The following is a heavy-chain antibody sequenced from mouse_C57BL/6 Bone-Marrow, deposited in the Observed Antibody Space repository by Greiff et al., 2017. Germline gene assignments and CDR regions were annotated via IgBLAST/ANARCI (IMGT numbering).Heavy chain of an antibody. V-gene: IGHV1-81*01. J-gene: IGHJ2*01. CDR3: ARCGNPYYFDY. CDR1: GYTFTSYG. Sequence: VQLQESGAELARPGASVKLSCKASGYTFTSYGISWVKQRTGQGLEWIGEIYPRSGTTYYNEKFKGKATLTADKSSRKADMELRSLTSDDSAVYFCARCGNPYYFDYWGQGTTLTVSS. CDR2: IYPRSGTT. D-gene: IGHD2-1*01.